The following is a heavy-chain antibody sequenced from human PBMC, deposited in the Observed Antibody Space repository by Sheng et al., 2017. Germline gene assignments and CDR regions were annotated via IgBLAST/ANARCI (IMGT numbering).Heavy chain of an antibody. CDR1: GGSISSYY. V-gene: IGHV4-59*01. CDR2: IYYSGST. D-gene: IGHD1-26*01. J-gene: IGHJ3*02. Sequence: QVQLQESGPGLVKPSETLSLTCTVSGGSISSYYWSWIRQPPGKGLEWIGYIYYSGSTNYNPSLKSRVTISVDTSKNQFSLKLSSVTAADTAVYYCARDNGGATIVGGAFDIWGQGTMVTVSS. CDR3: ARDNGGATIVGGAFDI.